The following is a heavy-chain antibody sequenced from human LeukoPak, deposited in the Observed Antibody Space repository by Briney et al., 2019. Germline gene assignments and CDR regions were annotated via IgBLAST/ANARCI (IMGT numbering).Heavy chain of an antibody. CDR2: MNEYGSEI. CDR1: GFIFRDFS. J-gene: IGHJ4*02. V-gene: IGHV3-7*01. Sequence: QPGGSLRLSCSVSGFIFRDFSMSWVRQAPGKGLEWVAKMNEYGSEIFCVDSVKGRFTISRDNGKNSLYLQMNRLRAEDTAVYYCARPRGCGSSRCNNFDYWGQGTLVTVSS. CDR3: ARPRGCGSSRCNNFDY. D-gene: IGHD2-2*01.